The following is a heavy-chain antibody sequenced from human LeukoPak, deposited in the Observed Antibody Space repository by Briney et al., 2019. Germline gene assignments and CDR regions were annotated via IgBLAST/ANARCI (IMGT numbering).Heavy chain of an antibody. D-gene: IGHD6-19*01. CDR1: GFTFSSYG. V-gene: IGHV3-30*18. CDR3: AKDSQSSGRSYFDY. Sequence: GRSLRLSCAASGFTFSSYGMHWVRQAPGKGLEWVAVISYDGSNKYYADSVKGRFTISRDNSKNTLHLQMNSLRAEDTAVYYCAKDSQSSGRSYFDYWGQGTLVTVSS. J-gene: IGHJ4*02. CDR2: ISYDGSNK.